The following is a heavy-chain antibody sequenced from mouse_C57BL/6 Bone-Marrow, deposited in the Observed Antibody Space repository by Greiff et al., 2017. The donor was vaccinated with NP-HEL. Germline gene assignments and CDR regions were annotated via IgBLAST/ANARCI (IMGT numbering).Heavy chain of an antibody. CDR2: IYPGSGST. CDR1: GYTFTSYW. CDR3: ARPVVATRYFDV. V-gene: IGHV1-55*01. J-gene: IGHJ1*03. Sequence: VQLQQPGAELVKPGASVKMSCKASGYTFTSYWITWVKQRPGQGLEWIGDIYPGSGSTNYNEKFKSKATLTVDTSSSTAYMQLSSLTSEDSAVYHCARPVVATRYFDVWGTGTTVTVSS. D-gene: IGHD1-1*01.